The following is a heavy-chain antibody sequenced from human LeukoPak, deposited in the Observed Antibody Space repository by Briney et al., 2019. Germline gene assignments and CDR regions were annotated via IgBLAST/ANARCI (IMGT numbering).Heavy chain of an antibody. CDR3: AGSGSADDAFDI. D-gene: IGHD1-26*01. Sequence: GGSLRLSWAASGFTFSSYAMHWVGQAPGKGLEWVAVISYDGRNKYYADSVKGRFTISRDNSKNTLYLQMNSLRAEGTAVYCGAGSGSADDAFDIWGQGTMVTVSS. CDR1: GFTFSSYA. V-gene: IGHV3-30-3*01. J-gene: IGHJ3*02. CDR2: ISYDGRNK.